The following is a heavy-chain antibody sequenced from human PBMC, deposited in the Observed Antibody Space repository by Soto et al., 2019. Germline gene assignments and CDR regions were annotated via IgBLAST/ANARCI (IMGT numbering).Heavy chain of an antibody. J-gene: IGHJ4*02. Sequence: QVQLQQWGAGLLKPSETLSLTCAVYCGSFSGYYWSWIRQPPGKGLEWIGEFNHSGSTNYIPSLKSRVNISVDTGKNQFSLKLSSVTAADTAVYYCARDRITMVRGVMAPYFDYCGQGPLVTVSS. CDR2: FNHSGST. D-gene: IGHD3-10*01. CDR1: CGSFSGYY. V-gene: IGHV4-34*01. CDR3: ARDRITMVRGVMAPYFDY.